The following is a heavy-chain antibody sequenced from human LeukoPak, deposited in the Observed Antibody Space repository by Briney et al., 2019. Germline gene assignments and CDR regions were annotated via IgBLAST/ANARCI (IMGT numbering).Heavy chain of an antibody. CDR2: INHSGST. V-gene: IGHV4-34*01. CDR3: ASTHTYYDILTGYYPQYYYYGMDV. Sequence: SETLSLTCVVYGESFSHYYWSWIRQPPGKGLEWIGEINHSGSTNYNPSLKSRVTISVDTSKNQFSLKLSSVTAADTAVYYCASTHTYYDILTGYYPQYYYYGMDVWGQGTTVTVSS. J-gene: IGHJ6*02. CDR1: GESFSHYY. D-gene: IGHD3-9*01.